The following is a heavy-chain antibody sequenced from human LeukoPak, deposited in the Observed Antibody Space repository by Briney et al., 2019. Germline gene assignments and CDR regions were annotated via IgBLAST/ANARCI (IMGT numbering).Heavy chain of an antibody. CDR3: AIAAAPTEAFDI. CDR1: AFTFSSYV. J-gene: IGHJ3*02. Sequence: PGGALRLSCSASAFTFSSYVIHWVRQAPGKGLEYVSAISSNGGRTYYADSVKGRFTISRDNSKKALLLQMSSLRAEDTAVYYCAIAAAPTEAFDIWGQGTMVTVSS. D-gene: IGHD6-13*01. CDR2: ISSNGGRT. V-gene: IGHV3-64D*06.